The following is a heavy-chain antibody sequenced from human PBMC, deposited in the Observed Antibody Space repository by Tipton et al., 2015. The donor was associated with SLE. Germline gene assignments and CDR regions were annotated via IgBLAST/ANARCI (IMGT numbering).Heavy chain of an antibody. Sequence: PGLVKPSETLSLNCTVSGGSISSYYWSWIRQPAGKGLEWVGRMYTSGTSNNNPSLNSRVTMSVDSSRKQISLKLTSVTAADSAVYYCARGLYSSSWYDSWGQGILVTVSS. J-gene: IGHJ5*01. CDR2: MYTSGTS. D-gene: IGHD2-2*01. V-gene: IGHV4-4*07. CDR1: GGSISSYY. CDR3: ARGLYSSSWYDS.